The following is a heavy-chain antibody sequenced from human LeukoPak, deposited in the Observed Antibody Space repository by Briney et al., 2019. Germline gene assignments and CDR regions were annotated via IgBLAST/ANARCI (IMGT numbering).Heavy chain of an antibody. CDR1: GGFISRYY. V-gene: IGHV4-59*01. CDR2: IYYSGST. Sequence: SETLSLICTVSGGFISRYYWSWIRQPRGKGLECIGYIYYSGSTNFNPSLKSRVTISVETSQNQFSLKLSSVTAADTAGYYCARAGMWLRFHWFYPWARGTLVPVSS. D-gene: IGHD5-12*01. CDR3: ARAGMWLRFHWFYP. J-gene: IGHJ5*02.